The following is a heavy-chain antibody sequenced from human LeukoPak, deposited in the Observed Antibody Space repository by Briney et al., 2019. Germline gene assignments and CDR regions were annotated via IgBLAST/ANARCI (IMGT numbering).Heavy chain of an antibody. Sequence: SETLSLTCAVYGGSFSGYYWSWIRQPPGKGLEWIGEINHSGSTNYNPSLKSRVTISVDTSKNQFSLKLSSVTAADTAVYYCVRKAGSGYYLYYFDYRAREPWSPSPQ. J-gene: IGHJ4*02. CDR1: GGSFSGYY. CDR3: VRKAGSGYYLYYFDY. CDR2: INHSGST. V-gene: IGHV4-34*01. D-gene: IGHD3-22*01.